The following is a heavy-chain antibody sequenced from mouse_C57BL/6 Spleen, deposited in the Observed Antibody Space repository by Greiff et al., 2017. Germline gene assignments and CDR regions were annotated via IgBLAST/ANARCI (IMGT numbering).Heavy chain of an antibody. CDR1: GYTFTSYW. J-gene: IGHJ3*01. CDR2: IYPSDSET. D-gene: IGHD2-1*01. V-gene: IGHV1-61*01. CDR3: ARRGNSWFAY. Sequence: VQLQQPGAELVRPGSSVKLSCKASGYTFTSYWMAWVKQRPGQGLEWIGNIYPSDSETHYNQKFKDKATLTVDKSSSTAYMQLSSLTSEDSAVYYCARRGNSWFAYWGQGTLVTVSA.